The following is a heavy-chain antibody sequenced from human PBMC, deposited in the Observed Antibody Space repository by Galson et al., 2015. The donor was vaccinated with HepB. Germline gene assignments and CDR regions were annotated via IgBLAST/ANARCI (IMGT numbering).Heavy chain of an antibody. V-gene: IGHV3-48*03. D-gene: IGHD1-26*01. Sequence: SLRLSCAASGFTFSTYEFNWVRQAPGKGLEWVSYISGSGTSIYYADSVKGRFTMSRDNAKNSVYLQMNSLRAEDTAFYYCARGRLVGGTHDAFDIWGQGTLVTVSS. CDR3: ARGRLVGGTHDAFDI. CDR1: GFTFSTYE. J-gene: IGHJ3*02. CDR2: ISGSGTSI.